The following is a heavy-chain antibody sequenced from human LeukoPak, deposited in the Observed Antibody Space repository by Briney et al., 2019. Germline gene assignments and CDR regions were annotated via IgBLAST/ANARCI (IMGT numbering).Heavy chain of an antibody. V-gene: IGHV3-7*03. D-gene: IGHD5-18*01. CDR2: IREERGQE. Sequence: GGSLRLSCAASGFTFSRFAMSWVRQAPGKGLEWVANIREERGQEYYVDSVKGRFTISKNSAKNSLYLQMNTLRVEDTAMYYCASLDTAKQPLANHWGQGTLVTVSS. CDR3: ASLDTAKQPLANH. CDR1: GFTFSRFA. J-gene: IGHJ5*02.